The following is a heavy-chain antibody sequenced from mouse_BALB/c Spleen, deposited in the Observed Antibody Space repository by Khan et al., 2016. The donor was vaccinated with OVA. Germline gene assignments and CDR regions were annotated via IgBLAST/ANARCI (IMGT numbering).Heavy chain of an antibody. V-gene: IGHV1-77*01. CDR3: ARMDTTSLDC. CDR1: GYTFTDFY. D-gene: IGHD2-3*01. CDR2: IYPGSGNT. Sequence: QVQLKQSRTELARPGASVKLSCKAAGYTFTDFYINWVKQRAGQGLEWIGEIYPGSGNTYYHDKFKGTATLTADKSSSTAYMQLSRLTSEDSAVYSCARMDTTSLDCWGQGTTRTLSS. J-gene: IGHJ2*01.